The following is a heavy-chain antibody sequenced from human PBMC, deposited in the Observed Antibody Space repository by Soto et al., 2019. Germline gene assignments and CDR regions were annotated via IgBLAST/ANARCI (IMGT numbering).Heavy chain of an antibody. CDR3: ARGIAVEPTANWFDP. CDR2: INVKNGNT. J-gene: IGHJ5*02. CDR1: GYIFRSYG. V-gene: IGHV1-18*01. D-gene: IGHD6-19*01. Sequence: QVQLVQSGGEVKKSGASVKVSCKASGYIFRSYGISWVRQAPGQGLEWMGWINVKNGNTKHVEKFQGRVTMTTDTSTSTAYMELRNLTSDDTAVYYCARGIAVEPTANWFDPWGRGTLVIVSS.